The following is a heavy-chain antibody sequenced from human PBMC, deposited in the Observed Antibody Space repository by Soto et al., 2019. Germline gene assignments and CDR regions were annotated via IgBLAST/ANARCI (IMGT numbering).Heavy chain of an antibody. CDR2: TRGKANSYTT. CDR1: GFTFSDNN. V-gene: IGHV3-72*01. J-gene: IGHJ4*02. Sequence: GGSLRLSCVASGFTFSDNNIDLAPQAPGKGPEWVGRTRGKANSYTTDYAASVKGSFTISRDDSKNSAFLQMNSLKTEDTALYYCTRRAPSRAFDFWGQGTPVTVSS. CDR3: TRRAPSRAFDF.